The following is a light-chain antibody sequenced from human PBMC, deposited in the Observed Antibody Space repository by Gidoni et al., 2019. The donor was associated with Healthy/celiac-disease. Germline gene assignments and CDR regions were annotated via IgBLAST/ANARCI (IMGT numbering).Light chain of an antibody. CDR2: AAS. V-gene: IGKV1-NL1*01. J-gene: IGKJ1*01. CDR3: QQYYSTPWT. CDR1: QGISNS. Sequence: DSQMTQSPSSLSASVGDRVTITCRASQGISNSLAWYQQKPGKAPKLLLYAASRLESGVPSRFSGSGSGTDYTLTISSLQPEDFATYYCQQYYSTPWTFXQXTKVEIK.